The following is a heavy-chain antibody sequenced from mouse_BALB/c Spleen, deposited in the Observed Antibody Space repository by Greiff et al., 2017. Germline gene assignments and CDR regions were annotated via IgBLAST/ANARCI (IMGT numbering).Heavy chain of an antibody. J-gene: IGHJ3*01. CDR1: GFTFSSYA. Sequence: EVMLVESGGGLVKPGGSLKLSCAASGFTFSSYAMSWVRQTPEKRLEWVASISSGGSTYYPDSVKGRFTISRDNARNILYLQMSSLRSEDTAMYYCARGKIYYDYDGFAYWGQGTLVTVSA. CDR3: ARGKIYYDYDGFAY. D-gene: IGHD2-4*01. V-gene: IGHV5-6-5*01. CDR2: ISSGGST.